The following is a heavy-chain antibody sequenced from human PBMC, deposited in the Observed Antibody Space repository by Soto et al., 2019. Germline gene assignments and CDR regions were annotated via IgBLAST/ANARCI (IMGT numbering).Heavy chain of an antibody. CDR2: ISAHNGKT. CDR3: ARGRYGDY. J-gene: IGHJ4*02. CDR1: GYAFTTYG. Sequence: QVHLVQSGAEVKKPGASVKVSCKDSGYAFTTYGITWVRQAPGQGLEWMGWISAHNGKTNDAQKLQGRVTVTRDTSTSTAYMELRSLRSDDTAVYYCARGRYGDYWGQGALVTGSS. V-gene: IGHV1-18*01. D-gene: IGHD1-1*01.